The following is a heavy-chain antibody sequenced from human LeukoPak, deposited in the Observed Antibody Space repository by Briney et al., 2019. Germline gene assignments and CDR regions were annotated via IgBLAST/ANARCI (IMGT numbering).Heavy chain of an antibody. V-gene: IGHV3-21*01. CDR1: GFTFSSYS. Sequence: GGSLRLSCAASGFTFSSYSMNWVRQAPGKGLEWVSSISSSSSNIYYADPVKGRFTISRDNAKNSRNLKRNSMRAEATAVYYCARDPYYGYSYGPLTLDYWGQGTLVTVSS. J-gene: IGHJ4*02. CDR2: ISSSSSNI. D-gene: IGHD5-18*01. CDR3: ARDPYYGYSYGPLTLDY.